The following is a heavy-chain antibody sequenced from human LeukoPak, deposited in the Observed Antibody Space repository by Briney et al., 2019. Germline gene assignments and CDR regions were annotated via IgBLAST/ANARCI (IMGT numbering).Heavy chain of an antibody. V-gene: IGHV3-15*01. J-gene: IGHJ4*02. D-gene: IGHD4-17*01. CDR2: IKSKTDGGTT. CDR1: GFTFSNTW. CDR3: TTAWGDYPFDY. Sequence: GGSLRLSCAASGFTFSNTWMSWVRQAPGKGLEWVGHIKSKTDGGTTDYAAPVKGRFTISRDDSKNTLYLQMNSLKTEDTAVYYCTTAWGDYPFDYWGQGTLITVSS.